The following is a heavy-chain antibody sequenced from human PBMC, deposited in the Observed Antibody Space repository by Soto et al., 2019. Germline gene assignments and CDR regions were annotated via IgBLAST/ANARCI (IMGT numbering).Heavy chain of an antibody. V-gene: IGHV4-4*07. CDR1: GGSISSYY. J-gene: IGHJ4*02. CDR2: IYTSGST. CDR3: ARVDYSSSWSVYFDY. Sequence: SETLSLTCTVSGGSISSYYWSWIRQPAGKGLEWIGRIYTSGSTNYNPSLKSRVTMSVDTSKNQFSLKLSSVTAADTAVYYCARVDYSSSWSVYFDYWGQGTLVTVSS. D-gene: IGHD6-13*01.